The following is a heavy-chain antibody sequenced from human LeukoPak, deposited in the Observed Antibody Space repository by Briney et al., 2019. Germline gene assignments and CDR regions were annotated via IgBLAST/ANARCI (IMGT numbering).Heavy chain of an antibody. Sequence: GGSLRLSCAASGFTFSSYSMNWVRQAPGKGLEWVSSISSSSSSIYYADSVKGRFTISRDNAKNSLYLQMNSLRAEDTAVYYCARGRVFGVVIETKRGYNWFDPWGQGTLVTVSS. CDR3: ARGRVFGVVIETKRGYNWFDP. V-gene: IGHV3-21*01. J-gene: IGHJ5*02. CDR2: ISSSSSSI. D-gene: IGHD3-3*01. CDR1: GFTFSSYS.